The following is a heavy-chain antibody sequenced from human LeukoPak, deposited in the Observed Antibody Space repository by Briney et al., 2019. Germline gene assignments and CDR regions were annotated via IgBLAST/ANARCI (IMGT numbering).Heavy chain of an antibody. J-gene: IGHJ6*03. CDR1: GFMFSSYW. D-gene: IGHD6-13*01. CDR2: IKQDGNEK. CDR3: AKGYSSSWYDYTDV. V-gene: IGHV3-7*03. Sequence: PGGSLRLSCAASGFMFSSYWMTWVRQAPGKGLEWVANIKQDGNEKYYVDSVKGRFTISRDNAKNTLYLQMNSLRAEDTAVYYCAKGYSSSWYDYTDVWGKGTTVTVSS.